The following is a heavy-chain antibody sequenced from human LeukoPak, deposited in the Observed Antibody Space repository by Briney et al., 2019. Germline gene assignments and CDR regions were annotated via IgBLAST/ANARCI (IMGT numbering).Heavy chain of an antibody. V-gene: IGHV1-2*02. J-gene: IGHJ4*02. D-gene: IGHD6-19*01. CDR1: GYTFTGYY. CDR3: AAARDSSGPDY. Sequence: GASVKVSCKASGYTFTGYYMHWVRQAPGQGLEWMGWINPNSGGTNYAQKFQGRVTITRDMSTSTAYMELSSLRSEDTAVYYCAAARDSSGPDYWGQGTLVTVSS. CDR2: INPNSGGT.